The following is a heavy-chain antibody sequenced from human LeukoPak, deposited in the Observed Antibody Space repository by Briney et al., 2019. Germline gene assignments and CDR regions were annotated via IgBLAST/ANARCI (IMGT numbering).Heavy chain of an antibody. CDR2: ISYDGSNK. D-gene: IGHD5-24*01. V-gene: IGHV3-30-3*01. J-gene: IGHJ4*02. CDR3: ARGRGMATTRRLDY. Sequence: GRSLRLSCAASGFTFSSYAMHWVRQAPGKGLEWVAVISYDGSNKYYADSVKGRFTISRDNSKNTLYLQMNSLRAEDTAVYYCARGRGMATTRRLDYWGQGTLVTVSS. CDR1: GFTFSSYA.